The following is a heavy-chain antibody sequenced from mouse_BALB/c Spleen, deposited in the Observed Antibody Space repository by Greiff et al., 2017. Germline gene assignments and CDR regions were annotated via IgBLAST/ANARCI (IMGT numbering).Heavy chain of an antibody. V-gene: IGHV1-9*01. J-gene: IGHJ3*01. CDR1: GYTFSSYW. CDR3: AREGNYRYDVAY. CDR2: ILPGSGST. Sequence: QVQLKESGAELMKPGASVKISCKATGYTFSSYWIEWVKQRPGHGLEWIGEILPGSGSTNYNEKFKGKATFTADTSSNTAYMQLSSLTSEDSAVYYCAREGNYRYDVAYWGQGTLVTVSA. D-gene: IGHD2-14*01.